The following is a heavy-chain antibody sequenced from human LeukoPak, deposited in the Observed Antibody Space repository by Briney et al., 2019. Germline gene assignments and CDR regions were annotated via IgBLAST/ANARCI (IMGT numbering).Heavy chain of an antibody. J-gene: IGHJ6*02. CDR3: ARGRAVADPYYYYGMDV. CDR2: IYYSGST. V-gene: IGHV4-59*01. Sequence: SETLSLTCTVSGGSISSYYWSWIRQPPGKGLEWIGHIYYSGSTNYNPSLKSRVTISVDTSKNQFSLKLSSVTAADTAVYYCARGRAVADPYYYYGMDVWGQGTTVTVSS. CDR1: GGSISSYY. D-gene: IGHD6-19*01.